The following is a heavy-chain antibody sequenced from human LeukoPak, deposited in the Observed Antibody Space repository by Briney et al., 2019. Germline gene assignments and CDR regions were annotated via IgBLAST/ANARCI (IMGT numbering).Heavy chain of an antibody. Sequence: SETLSLTCTVSGGSISSYYWGWIRQPPGKGLEWIGSIYYSGSTYYNPSLKSRVTISVDTSKNQFSLKLSSVTAADTAVYYCARVGYSGYDDRGSFDYWGQGTLVTVSS. V-gene: IGHV4-39*07. J-gene: IGHJ4*02. CDR2: IYYSGST. CDR3: ARVGYSGYDDRGSFDY. D-gene: IGHD5-12*01. CDR1: GGSISSYY.